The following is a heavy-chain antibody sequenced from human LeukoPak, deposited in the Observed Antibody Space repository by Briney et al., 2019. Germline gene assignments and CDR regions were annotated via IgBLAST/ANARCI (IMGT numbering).Heavy chain of an antibody. CDR3: AKVYSGRTRNAEYFQH. V-gene: IGHV3-30*02. D-gene: IGHD6-19*01. CDR1: GFTFSSYG. CDR2: IRYDGSKK. Sequence: PGGSLRLSCAAFGFTFSSYGIHWVRQAPGKGLEWVAFIRYDGSKKYYADSVKGRFTISRDNSKNTLYLQMNSLRAEDTAVYYCAKVYSGRTRNAEYFQHWGQGTLVTVSS. J-gene: IGHJ1*01.